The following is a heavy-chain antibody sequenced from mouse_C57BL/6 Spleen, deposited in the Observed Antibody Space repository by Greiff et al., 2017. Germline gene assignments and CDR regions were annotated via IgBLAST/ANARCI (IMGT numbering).Heavy chain of an antibody. D-gene: IGHD3-3*01. Sequence: QVQLQQSGAELVRPGTSVTVSCKASGYAFTNDLIEWVKQRPGQGLEWIGVLKPGSGGTNYNEKFKGKETLTADKSASTDYRQARRPTSEDSAVYFFARSRGGDYYAMDYWGQGTSVTVSS. CDR3: ARSRGGDYYAMDY. CDR1: GYAFTNDL. J-gene: IGHJ4*01. V-gene: IGHV1-54*01. CDR2: LKPGSGGT.